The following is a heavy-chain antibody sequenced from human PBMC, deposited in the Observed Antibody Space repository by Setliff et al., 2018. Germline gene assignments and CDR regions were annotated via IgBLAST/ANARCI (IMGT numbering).Heavy chain of an antibody. V-gene: IGHV3-23*01. Sequence: GGSLRLSCEASGFIFSNYAMDWVRQAPGKGLEWVAGLSPDDKAIQYADSVKGRFAISRDNSKSTLYLQMNNLRAEDTAVYFCAKDMAGGFPYYFDYWGQGTLGTVSS. CDR2: LSPDDKAI. CDR1: GFIFSNYA. J-gene: IGHJ4*02. D-gene: IGHD3-10*01. CDR3: AKDMAGGFPYYFDY.